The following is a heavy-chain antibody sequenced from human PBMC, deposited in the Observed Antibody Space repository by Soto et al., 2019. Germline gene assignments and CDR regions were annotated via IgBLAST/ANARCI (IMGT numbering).Heavy chain of an antibody. Sequence: SGPTLVNPTQTLTLTCTFSGFSLSTSGVGVGWIRQPPGKALEWLALIYWNDDKRYSPSLKSRLTITKDTSKNQVVLTMTNMDPVDTATYYCAHRLVQLERRGAFDIWGQGTMVTVSS. CDR1: GFSLSTSGVG. D-gene: IGHD1-1*01. V-gene: IGHV2-5*01. CDR3: AHRLVQLERRGAFDI. J-gene: IGHJ3*02. CDR2: IYWNDDK.